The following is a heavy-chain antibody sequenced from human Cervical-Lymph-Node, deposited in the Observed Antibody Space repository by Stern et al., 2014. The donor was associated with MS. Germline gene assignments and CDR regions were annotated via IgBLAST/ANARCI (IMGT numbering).Heavy chain of an antibody. CDR1: GGTFSSYA. V-gene: IGHV1-69*06. Sequence: VQLVQSGAEVKKPGSSVKVSCKASGGTFSSYAISWVRQAPGQGLEWMGGIIPIFGTANYAQKFQGRVTITADKSTSTAYMELSSLRSEDTAVYYCARDRPSYYYDSSGYVNAFDIWGQGTMVTVSS. J-gene: IGHJ3*02. CDR2: IIPIFGTA. CDR3: ARDRPSYYYDSSGYVNAFDI. D-gene: IGHD3-22*01.